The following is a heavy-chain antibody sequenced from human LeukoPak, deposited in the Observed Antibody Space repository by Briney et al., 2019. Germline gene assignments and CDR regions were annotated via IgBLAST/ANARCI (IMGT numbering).Heavy chain of an antibody. CDR2: IFYSGST. CDR1: DDSISNDY. J-gene: IGHJ4*02. V-gene: IGHV4-59*01. Sequence: PSETLSLTCTVSDDSISNDYWSWIRQPPGKGLEWIGYIFYSGSTNYNPSLKGRLTISLDTSKKQLSLKLSSVTAADTAVYYCARAKKGMAGFFDYWGQGILVAVSS. D-gene: IGHD6-19*01. CDR3: ARAKKGMAGFFDY.